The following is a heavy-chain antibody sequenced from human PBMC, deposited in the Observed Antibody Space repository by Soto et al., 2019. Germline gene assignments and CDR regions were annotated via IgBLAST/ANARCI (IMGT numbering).Heavy chain of an antibody. CDR2: INPSGGST. Sequence: QLQLVQSGAEVKKPGASVKVSCKASGYTFTSYYMHWVRQAPGQGLEWMGIINPSGGSTTYAQKFQGRVIMMRDTSSGTVYMQLSSLRSEDTDVYYCASDSSAAITIFGVVIAGNWFDPWGQGTLVTVSS. CDR3: ASDSSAAITIFGVVIAGNWFDP. J-gene: IGHJ5*02. D-gene: IGHD3-3*01. V-gene: IGHV1-46*03. CDR1: GYTFTSYY.